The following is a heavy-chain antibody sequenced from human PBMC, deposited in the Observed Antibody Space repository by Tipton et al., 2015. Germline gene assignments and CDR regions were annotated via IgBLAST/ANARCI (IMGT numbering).Heavy chain of an antibody. CDR3: VRDRGAEEDSALGY. V-gene: IGHV3-64D*08. D-gene: IGHD5-18*01. CDR1: GFTLSRYA. J-gene: IGHJ4*02. Sequence: SLRLSCSATGFTLSRYAMNWVRQAPGKGLEYVSAITSNGYNTYYADSVKGRFTISRDNSKNTLYLQMSSLRAEDTAVYYCVRDRGAEEDSALGYWGQGTLVTVSS. CDR2: ITSNGYNT.